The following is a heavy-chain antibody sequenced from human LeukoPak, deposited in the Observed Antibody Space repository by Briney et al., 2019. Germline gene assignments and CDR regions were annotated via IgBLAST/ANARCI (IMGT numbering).Heavy chain of an antibody. J-gene: IGHJ4*02. D-gene: IGHD3-22*01. CDR3: ARGLKRDSSGYYGDY. CDR2: ISYDGSNK. V-gene: IGHV3-30*04. CDR1: GFTFSSYA. Sequence: GRSLRLSCAASGFTFSSYAMHWVRQAPGKGLEWVAVISYDGSNKYYADSVKGRFTISRDNSKNTLYLQMNSLRAEDTAAYYCARGLKRDSSGYYGDYWGQGTLVTVSS.